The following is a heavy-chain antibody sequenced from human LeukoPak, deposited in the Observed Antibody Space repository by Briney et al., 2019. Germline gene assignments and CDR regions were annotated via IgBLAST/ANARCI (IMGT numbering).Heavy chain of an antibody. D-gene: IGHD4-23*01. V-gene: IGHV3-49*04. CDR3: TRAVAHLDY. Sequence: GGSLRLSCTASGFTFGDHAMSWVRQAPGKGLEWVGFIRSKTYGGTTEYAASVKGRFTISRDDSKSIAYLQMNSLKAEDTAVYYCTRAVAHLDYWGQGTLVTVSS. CDR1: GFTFGDHA. J-gene: IGHJ4*02. CDR2: IRSKTYGGTT.